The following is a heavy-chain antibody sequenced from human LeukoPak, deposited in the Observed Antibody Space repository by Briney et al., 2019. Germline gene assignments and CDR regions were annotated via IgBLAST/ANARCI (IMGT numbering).Heavy chain of an antibody. CDR2: IWYDGSNK. CDR3: ARASGDYGEYFDY. CDR1: GFAFSGFS. D-gene: IGHD4-17*01. V-gene: IGHV3-33*08. Sequence: PGGSLRLSCAASGFAFSGFSMNWVRQAPGKGLEWVAAIWYDGSNKYYADSVKGRLTISRDNSKNTLFLQMNSLRAEDTAVYYRARASGDYGEYFDYWGQGTLVTVSS. J-gene: IGHJ4*02.